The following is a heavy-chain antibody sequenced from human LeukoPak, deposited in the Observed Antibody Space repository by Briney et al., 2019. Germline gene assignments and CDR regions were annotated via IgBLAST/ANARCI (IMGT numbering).Heavy chain of an antibody. CDR2: INPSGGST. J-gene: IGHJ4*02. CDR3: ARNYYDSSGYYQGKVDY. V-gene: IGHV1-46*01. Sequence: ASVKVSCKASGYTFTSYYMHWVRQAPGQGLEWMGIINPSGGSTSYAQKFQGRVTMTTDTSTSTAYMELRSLRSDDTAVYYCARNYYDSSGYYQGKVDYWGQGTLVTVSS. D-gene: IGHD3-22*01. CDR1: GYTFTSYY.